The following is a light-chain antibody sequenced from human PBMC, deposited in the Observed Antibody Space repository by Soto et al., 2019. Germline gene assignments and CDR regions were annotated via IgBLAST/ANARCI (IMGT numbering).Light chain of an antibody. CDR3: SSYTSSSTLV. V-gene: IGLV2-14*01. Sequence: QSALTQPASVSGSPGQSITISCTGTSSDVGGYNYVSWYQQHPGKAPKLMIYDVSNRPSGVSNRFSGSKSGNTASLTISGLQAEAEGDYYCSSYTSSSTLVFGGGTKLTVL. CDR1: SSDVGGYNY. CDR2: DVS. J-gene: IGLJ2*01.